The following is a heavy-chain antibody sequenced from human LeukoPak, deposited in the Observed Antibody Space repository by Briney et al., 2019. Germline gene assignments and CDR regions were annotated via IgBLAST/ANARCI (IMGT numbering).Heavy chain of an antibody. CDR3: ARERGGVFTAAHFDY. V-gene: IGHV1-69*04. CDR1: GGTFSSYA. D-gene: IGHD6-6*01. Sequence: WASVKVSCKASGGTFSSYAISWVRQAPGQGLEWMGRIIPILGIANYAQKFQGRVTMTRDTSTSTVYMELSSLRSEDTAVYYCARERGGVFTAAHFDYWGQGTLVTVSS. CDR2: IIPILGIA. J-gene: IGHJ4*02.